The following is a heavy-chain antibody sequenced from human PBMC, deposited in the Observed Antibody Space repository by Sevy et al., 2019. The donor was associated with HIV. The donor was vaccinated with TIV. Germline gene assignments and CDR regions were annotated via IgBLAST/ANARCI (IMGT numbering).Heavy chain of an antibody. Sequence: GESLKISCAASGFTFSNYYMHWVRQAPGKGLMWVSRISGDGSSIHYADSVVKGRFTNSRDNAKNTLYLQMNSLRAEDTAVYYCATSTNGYYVYWGQGTLVTVSS. V-gene: IGHV3-74*01. CDR3: ATSTNGYYVY. CDR1: GFTFSNYY. D-gene: IGHD2-8*01. J-gene: IGHJ4*02. CDR2: ISGDGSSI.